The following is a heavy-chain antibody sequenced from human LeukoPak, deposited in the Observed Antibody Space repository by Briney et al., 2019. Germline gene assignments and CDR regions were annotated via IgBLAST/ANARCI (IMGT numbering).Heavy chain of an antibody. CDR3: AKEGPEGDFDY. CDR1: GFTFSSYW. J-gene: IGHJ4*02. D-gene: IGHD2-2*01. Sequence: GGSLRLSCAASGFTFSSYWMSWVRQAPGKGLEWVAVIWYDGSNKYYADSVKGRFTISRDNSKNTLYLQMNSLRAEDTAVYYCAKEGPEGDFDYWGQGTLVTVSS. CDR2: IWYDGSNK. V-gene: IGHV3-33*06.